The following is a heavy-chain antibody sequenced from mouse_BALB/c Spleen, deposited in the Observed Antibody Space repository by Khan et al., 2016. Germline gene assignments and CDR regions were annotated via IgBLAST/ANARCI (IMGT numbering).Heavy chain of an antibody. CDR2: FYPGSGSI. V-gene: IGHV1-62-2*01. CDR3: VRHEFTTAPFAY. CDR1: GYTFTECT. D-gene: IGHD1-2*01. Sequence: QVQLKESGAELVKPGASVKLSCKASGYTFTECTIHWVKQRSGQGLEWIGWFYPGSGSIKYNEKFKDKATLTADKSSSTVYMELSRLTSEDSAVYFCVRHEFTTAPFAYWGQGTLVTVSA. J-gene: IGHJ3*01.